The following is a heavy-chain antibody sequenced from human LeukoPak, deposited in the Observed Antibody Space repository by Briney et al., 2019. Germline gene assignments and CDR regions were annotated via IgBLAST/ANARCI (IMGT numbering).Heavy chain of an antibody. CDR3: ARDLAAAVTNWFDP. Sequence: GGSLRLSCAASGFTFSDYYMSWIRQAPGKGLEWVSYISSSGSTIYYADSVKGRFTISRDNAKNSLYLQMNSLRAEDTAVYYCARDLAAAVTNWFDPWGQGTLVTVSS. V-gene: IGHV3-11*01. D-gene: IGHD6-13*01. J-gene: IGHJ5*02. CDR2: ISSSGSTI. CDR1: GFTFSDYY.